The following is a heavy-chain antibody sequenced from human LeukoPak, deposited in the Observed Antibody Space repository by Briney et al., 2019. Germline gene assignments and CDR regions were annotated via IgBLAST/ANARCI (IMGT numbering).Heavy chain of an antibody. CDR3: AKGNDLAQWVVFES. V-gene: IGHV3-23*01. J-gene: IGHJ4*02. Sequence: PGGSLRLSCAASGFTFNNYAMTWVRQAPGKELEWVSTVTGRGDTYYADSVRGRFDISRDNSQHTVYLRMNSLRADDTAVYYCAKGNDLAQWVVFESWGQGTLVTVSS. CDR1: GFTFNNYA. CDR2: VTGRGDT. D-gene: IGHD6-19*01.